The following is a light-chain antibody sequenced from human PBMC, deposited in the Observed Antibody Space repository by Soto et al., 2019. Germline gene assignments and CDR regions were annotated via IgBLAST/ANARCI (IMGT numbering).Light chain of an antibody. CDR1: QSVSSSY. CDR3: QQYGSSSLYT. V-gene: IGKV3-20*01. J-gene: IGKJ2*01. CDR2: GAS. Sequence: EIVVTQSPGTLSLSPGERATLSCRASQSVSSSYLAWYQQKPGQAPRLLIYGASSRATGIPDRFSGSGSGTDFTLTISRLEPEDFAVYYCQQYGSSSLYTFGQGTKLEIK.